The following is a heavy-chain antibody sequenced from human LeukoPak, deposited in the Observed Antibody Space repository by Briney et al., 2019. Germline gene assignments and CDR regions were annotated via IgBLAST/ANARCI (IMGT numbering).Heavy chain of an antibody. Sequence: HPGGSLRLSCAASGFTFSSYGMHWVRQAPGKGLEWVAVIWYDGSNKYCADSVKGRFTISRDNSKNTLYLQMNSLRAEDTAVYYCAREHPRQWLVPVFDYWGQGTLVTVSS. CDR1: GFTFSSYG. J-gene: IGHJ4*02. V-gene: IGHV3-33*01. CDR2: IWYDGSNK. CDR3: AREHPRQWLVPVFDY. D-gene: IGHD6-19*01.